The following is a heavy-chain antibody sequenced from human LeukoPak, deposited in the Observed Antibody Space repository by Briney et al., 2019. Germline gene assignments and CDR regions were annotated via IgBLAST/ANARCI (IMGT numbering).Heavy chain of an antibody. CDR3: ARDKCGSGSCYSDP. J-gene: IGHJ5*02. Sequence: SETLSLTCSVSGDSISTSSYYWGWIRQPPGKGLEWIGTIYYSGSTYYNPSLTSRVTISVDTSKNQFSLKLSSVTAADTAVYYCARDKCGSGSCYSDPWGQGTLVTVSS. D-gene: IGHD2-15*01. CDR1: GDSISTSSYY. CDR2: IYYSGST. V-gene: IGHV4-39*07.